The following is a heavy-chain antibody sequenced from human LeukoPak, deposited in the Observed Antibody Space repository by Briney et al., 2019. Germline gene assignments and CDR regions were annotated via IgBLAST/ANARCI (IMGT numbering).Heavy chain of an antibody. CDR2: ISGSGGST. V-gene: IGHV3-23*01. CDR1: GFTFSSYA. CDR3: AKGKTQYYYYGMDV. Sequence: GGSLRLSCAASGFTFSSYAISWVRQAPGKGLEWVSAISGSGGSTYYADSVKGRFTISRDNSKNTLYLQMNSLRAEDTAVHYCAKGKTQYYYYGMDVWGQGTTVTVSS. J-gene: IGHJ6*02. D-gene: IGHD3-10*01.